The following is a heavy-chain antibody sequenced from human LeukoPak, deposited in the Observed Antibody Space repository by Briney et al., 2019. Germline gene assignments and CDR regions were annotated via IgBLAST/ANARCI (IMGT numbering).Heavy chain of an antibody. CDR2: IYYGGST. Sequence: SQTLSLTCTVSGGSISSGGYYWSWIRQHPGKGLEWIGYIYYGGSTYYNPSLKSRVTISVDTSKNQFSLKLSSVTAADTAVYYCARYSYGAKGFDYWGQGTLVTVSS. J-gene: IGHJ4*02. CDR1: GGSISSGGYY. D-gene: IGHD5-18*01. V-gene: IGHV4-31*03. CDR3: ARYSYGAKGFDY.